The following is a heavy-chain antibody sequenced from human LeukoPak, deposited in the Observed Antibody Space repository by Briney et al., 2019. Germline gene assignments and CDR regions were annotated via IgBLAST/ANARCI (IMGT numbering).Heavy chain of an antibody. Sequence: GASVKVSCKAFGYVFPGYYIYWVRQAPGQGLEWVGWINPKSGDSNYGQRFQGRVIMTRDTSTATAYMEVSRLASDDTAVYYCTRGSSYGLPHQFWGQGTLVTVSS. CDR2: INPKSGDS. CDR1: GYVFPGYY. CDR3: TRGSSYGLPHQF. D-gene: IGHD5-18*01. J-gene: IGHJ4*02. V-gene: IGHV1-2*02.